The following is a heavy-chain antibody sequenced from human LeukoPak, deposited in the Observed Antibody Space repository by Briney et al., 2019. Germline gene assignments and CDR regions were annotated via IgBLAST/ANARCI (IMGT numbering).Heavy chain of an antibody. CDR3: ASTYSYGCFDY. CDR2: ISYDGSSK. CDR1: GFTFSSYA. Sequence: GGSLRLSCAASGFTFSSYAMHWVRQAPGKGLEWVAVISYDGSSKYYADSVKGRFTISRDNSKNTLYLQMNSLRAEDTAVYYCASTYSYGCFDYWGQGTLVTVSS. D-gene: IGHD5-18*01. J-gene: IGHJ4*02. V-gene: IGHV3-30-3*01.